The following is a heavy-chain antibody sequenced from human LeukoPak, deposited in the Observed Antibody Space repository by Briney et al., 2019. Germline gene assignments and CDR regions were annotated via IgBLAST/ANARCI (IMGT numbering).Heavy chain of an antibody. Sequence: ASVKVSCKASGYTFTGYYMHWVRQAPGQGLEWMGWINPNSGGTNYAQKFQGRVTMTRDTSISTAYMELSRPRSDDTAVYYCARDPYSARVHKDVWGKGTTVTVSS. J-gene: IGHJ6*03. CDR1: GYTFTGYY. D-gene: IGHD6-25*01. CDR2: INPNSGGT. V-gene: IGHV1-2*02. CDR3: ARDPYSARVHKDV.